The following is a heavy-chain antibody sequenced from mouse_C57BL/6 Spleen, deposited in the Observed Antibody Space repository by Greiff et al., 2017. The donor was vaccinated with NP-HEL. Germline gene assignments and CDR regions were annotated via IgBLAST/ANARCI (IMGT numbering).Heavy chain of an antibody. CDR1: GYSFTGYY. CDR2: INPSTGGT. Sequence: VQLKQSGPELVKPGASVKISCKASGYSFTGYYMNWVKQSPEKSLEWIGEINPSTGGTTYNQKFKAKATLTVDKSSSTAYMQLKSLTSEDSAVYYCARRIPYYLYAMDYWGQGTSVTVSS. CDR3: ARRIPYYLYAMDY. D-gene: IGHD1-1*01. J-gene: IGHJ4*01. V-gene: IGHV1-42*01.